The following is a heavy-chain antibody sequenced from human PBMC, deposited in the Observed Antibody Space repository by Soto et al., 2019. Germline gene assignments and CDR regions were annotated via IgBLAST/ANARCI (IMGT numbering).Heavy chain of an antibody. Sequence: GGSRRLSCAASGLTFSIYSMNWVRQAPGKGLEWVSYISSSSTTLYYADSVKGRFTISRDNAKNSLYLQMHSLRDEDTAVYYCARDPGDGMDVWGQGTTVTVSS. CDR3: ARDPGDGMDV. V-gene: IGHV3-48*02. CDR2: ISSSSTTL. J-gene: IGHJ6*02. D-gene: IGHD3-10*01. CDR1: GLTFSIYS.